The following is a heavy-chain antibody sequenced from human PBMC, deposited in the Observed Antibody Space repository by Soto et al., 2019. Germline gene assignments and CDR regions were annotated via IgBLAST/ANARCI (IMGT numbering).Heavy chain of an antibody. CDR1: GGSINSSTYY. J-gene: IGHJ6*02. CDR3: AKRVGSYDYYYYYGLDV. D-gene: IGHD2-15*01. CDR2: IHYSGNT. V-gene: IGHV4-39*01. Sequence: QLQLQESGPGRVKPSETLSLTCSVSGGSINSSTYYWGWIRQPPGKGLEWIGSIHYSGNTYYNPSLKSRVTISVDTSKNQFSLKLSSVTAADTAVYYCAKRVGSYDYYYYYGLDVWGQGTTVTVSS.